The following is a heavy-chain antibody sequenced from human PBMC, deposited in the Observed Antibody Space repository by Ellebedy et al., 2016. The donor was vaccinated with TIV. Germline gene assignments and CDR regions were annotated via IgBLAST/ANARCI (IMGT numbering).Heavy chain of an antibody. CDR1: GFTFSEYY. CDR3: ARDPVGVGPAFDV. V-gene: IGHV3-23*01. J-gene: IGHJ3*01. D-gene: IGHD4-23*01. Sequence: GESLKISCAASGFTFSEYYMSWLRQTPGMGLEWVSSITESGGNTYYADSVKGRFTVSRDNSKDTLYLQMNSLRAEDTAIYYCARDPVGVGPAFDVWGQGTMVTVSS. CDR2: ITESGGNT.